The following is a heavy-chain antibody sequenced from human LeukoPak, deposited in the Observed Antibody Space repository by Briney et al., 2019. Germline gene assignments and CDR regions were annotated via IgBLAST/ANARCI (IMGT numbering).Heavy chain of an antibody. CDR1: GGSISSYY. CDR3: AELGITMIGGV. CDR2: ISGSAVTT. D-gene: IGHD3-10*02. J-gene: IGHJ6*04. Sequence: ETLSLTCTVSGGSISSYYWSWIRQPPGKGLEWVSTISGSAVTTYYADSVKGRFTISRDNSKNTLYLQMNSLRAEDTAVYYCAELGITMIGGVWGKGTTVTISS. V-gene: IGHV3-23*01.